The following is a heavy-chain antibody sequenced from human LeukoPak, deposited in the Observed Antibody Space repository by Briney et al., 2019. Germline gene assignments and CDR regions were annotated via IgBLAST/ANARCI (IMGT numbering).Heavy chain of an antibody. V-gene: IGHV1-69*05. CDR3: ARTPQDYGGNPPDL. CDR2: IIPIFGTA. CDR1: GGTFSSYA. D-gene: IGHD4-23*01. J-gene: IGHJ2*01. Sequence: SVKVSCKASGGTFSSYAISWVRQAPGQGLEWMGGIIPIFGTANYTQKFQGRVTITTDESTSTAYMELSSLRSEDTAVYYCARTPQDYGGNPPDLWGRGTLVTVSS.